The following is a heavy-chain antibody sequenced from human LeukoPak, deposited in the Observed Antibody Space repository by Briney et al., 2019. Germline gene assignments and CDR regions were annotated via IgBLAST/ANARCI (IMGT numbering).Heavy chain of an antibody. Sequence: SETLSLTCTVSGGSISSGSYYWSWIRQPAGKGLEWIGRIYTSGSTNYNPSLKSRVTISVDTSKNQFSLKLSSVTAADTAVYYCARRVGRYAFVIWGQGTMVTVSS. CDR3: ARRVGRYAFVI. V-gene: IGHV4-61*02. CDR2: IYTSGST. CDR1: GGSISSGSYY. J-gene: IGHJ3*02. D-gene: IGHD1-26*01.